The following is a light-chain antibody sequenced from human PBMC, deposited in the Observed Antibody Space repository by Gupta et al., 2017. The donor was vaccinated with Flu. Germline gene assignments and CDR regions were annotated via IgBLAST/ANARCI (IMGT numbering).Light chain of an antibody. Sequence: HRPGQAPAFLNYDVTERPSGLPPLFSGANSANTATLTISRVAVGDEADYYCPVWDSNRDHLVFGGGTKLTVL. V-gene: IGLV3-21*02. CDR2: DVT. CDR3: PVWDSNRDHLV. J-gene: IGLJ3*02.